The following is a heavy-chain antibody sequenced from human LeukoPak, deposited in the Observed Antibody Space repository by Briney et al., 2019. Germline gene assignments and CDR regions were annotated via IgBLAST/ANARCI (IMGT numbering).Heavy chain of an antibody. CDR1: GGSISSYY. V-gene: IGHV4-59*01. Sequence: SETLSLTCTVSGGSISSYYWSWIRQPPGKGLEWIGYIYYSGSTNYNPSHKSRVTISVDTSKNQFSLKLSSVTAADTAVYYCARGGYDFWSGYYTTLYYFDYWGQGTLVTVSS. D-gene: IGHD3-3*01. CDR3: ARGGYDFWSGYYTTLYYFDY. J-gene: IGHJ4*02. CDR2: IYYSGST.